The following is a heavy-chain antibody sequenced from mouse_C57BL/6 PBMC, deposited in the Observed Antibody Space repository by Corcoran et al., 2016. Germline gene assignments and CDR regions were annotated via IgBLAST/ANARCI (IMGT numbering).Heavy chain of an antibody. CDR2: IDPETGGT. V-gene: IGHV1-15*01. D-gene: IGHD1-1*01. CDR3: YYGSSYGGYFDV. Sequence: QVQLQQSGAELVRPGASVTLSCKASGYTFTDYEMHWVKQTPVHGLEWIGAIDPETGGTAYNQKFKGKAILTADKSSSTAYMELRSLTSEDSAVYYCYYGSSYGGYFDVWGTGTTVTVSS. J-gene: IGHJ1*03. CDR1: GYTFTDYE.